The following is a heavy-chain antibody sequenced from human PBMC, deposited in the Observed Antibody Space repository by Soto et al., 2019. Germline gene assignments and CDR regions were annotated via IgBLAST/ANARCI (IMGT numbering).Heavy chain of an antibody. J-gene: IGHJ6*02. V-gene: IGHV1-69*05. CDR3: VRDTQVLRYLGGVSPYYYGMDV. D-gene: IGHD3-3*01. CDR1: GGTFSSYA. CDR2: IIPIFGTA. Sequence: GASVNVSCKASGGTFSSYAISWVRQAPGQGLEWMGGIIPIFGTANYAQKFQGRFTISRDNAKNTLYLQMNSLRAEDTAVYYCVRDTQVLRYLGGVSPYYYGMDVWGQGTTVTVSS.